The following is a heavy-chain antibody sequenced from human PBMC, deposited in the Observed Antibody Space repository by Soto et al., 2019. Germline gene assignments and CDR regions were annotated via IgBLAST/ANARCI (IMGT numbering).Heavy chain of an antibody. CDR2: IYWDDDK. CDR1: VFSLSTSVVG. CDR3: AHVYGGYDNFDY. D-gene: IGHD5-12*01. V-gene: IGHV2-5*02. Sequence: QITLKESGPTLVKPTQTLTLTCTFSVFSLSTSVVGVGWIRQPPGKALEWLALIYWDDDKRYSPSLKSRLTITKDTSKNQVVLTMTNMDPVDTATYYCAHVYGGYDNFDYWGQGTLVTVSS. J-gene: IGHJ4*02.